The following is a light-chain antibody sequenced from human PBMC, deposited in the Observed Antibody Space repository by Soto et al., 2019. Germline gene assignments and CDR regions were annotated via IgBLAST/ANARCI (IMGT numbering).Light chain of an antibody. CDR3: CSYAGSYPVV. V-gene: IGLV2-11*01. J-gene: IGLJ2*01. Sequence: SALTQPRSVSGSPGQSVTISCTGTSSDVGGYNYVSWYQHHPGKAPKLMIYDVSKRPSGVPDRFSGSKSGNTASLTISGLQAEDEADYYCCSYAGSYPVVFGGGTKVTVL. CDR1: SSDVGGYNY. CDR2: DVS.